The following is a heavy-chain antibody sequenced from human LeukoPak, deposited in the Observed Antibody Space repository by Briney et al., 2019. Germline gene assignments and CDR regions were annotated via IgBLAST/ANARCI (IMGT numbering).Heavy chain of an antibody. CDR1: GFTFNTYV. J-gene: IGHJ4*02. Sequence: GGSLRLSCAASGFTFNTYVMSWVRQAPGKGLEWVSGISGSGGSTYYVDSVKGRFTISRDNSKNTVFLQMNSLRAEDTAVYYCAKHGYCSGISCFFDFWGQGTLVTVSS. D-gene: IGHD2-2*03. V-gene: IGHV3-23*01. CDR2: ISGSGGST. CDR3: AKHGYCSGISCFFDF.